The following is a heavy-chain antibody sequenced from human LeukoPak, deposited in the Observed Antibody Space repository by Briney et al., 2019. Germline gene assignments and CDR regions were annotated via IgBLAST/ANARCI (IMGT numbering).Heavy chain of an antibody. Sequence: ASVKVSCKASGYTFTNYTLNWVRQAPGQGLEWMGIINPSGGSTSYAQKFQGKVTMTRDTSTSTVYMELSSLRSEDTAVYYCARGGGSSSGYRPRFDYWGQGTLVTVSS. CDR2: INPSGGST. CDR3: ARGGGSSSGYRPRFDY. CDR1: GYTFTNYT. V-gene: IGHV1-46*01. J-gene: IGHJ4*02. D-gene: IGHD3-22*01.